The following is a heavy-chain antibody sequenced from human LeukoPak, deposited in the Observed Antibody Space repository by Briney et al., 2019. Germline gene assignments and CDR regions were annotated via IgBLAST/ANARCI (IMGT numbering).Heavy chain of an antibody. Sequence: SETLSLTCAVSGYSISSGYYWGWIRQPPGKGLEWIGNIYHSGSTYYNPSLKSRVTISVDTSKNQFSLNLTSVTAADTAVYYCARRQSGYSDYSGQGTLVTVSS. V-gene: IGHV4-38-2*01. J-gene: IGHJ4*02. D-gene: IGHD3-22*01. CDR3: ARRQSGYSDY. CDR1: GYSISSGYY. CDR2: IYHSGST.